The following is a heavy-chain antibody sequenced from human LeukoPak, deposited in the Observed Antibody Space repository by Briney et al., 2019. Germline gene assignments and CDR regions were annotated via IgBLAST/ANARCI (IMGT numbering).Heavy chain of an antibody. CDR2: MNANSGNT. CDR3: ARDPPIVGANPLAYGMDV. CDR1: VYTFSIYD. D-gene: IGHD1-26*01. J-gene: IGHJ6*02. Sequence: PSVTLSRKASVYTFSIYDINWVRQGTGQGLEWRGWMNANSGNTGYAQKFQGRVTRTRNAFITTAYMELSSLRSENTAVYYCARDPPIVGANPLAYGMDVWGQGTTVTVSS. V-gene: IGHV1-8*01.